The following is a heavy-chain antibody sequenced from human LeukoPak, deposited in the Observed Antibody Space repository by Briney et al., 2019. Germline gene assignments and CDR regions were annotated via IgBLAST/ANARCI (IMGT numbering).Heavy chain of an antibody. D-gene: IGHD2-21*01. Sequence: PGGSLRLSCAASGFTFSSYSMNWVRQAPGKGLEWVSSISSSSSYIYYADSVKGRFTISRDNAKNSLYLQMNSLKTEDTAVYYCTTAGVIQAGYAFDIWGQGTMVTVSS. J-gene: IGHJ3*02. CDR1: GFTFSSYS. V-gene: IGHV3-21*03. CDR3: TTAGVIQAGYAFDI. CDR2: ISSSSSYI.